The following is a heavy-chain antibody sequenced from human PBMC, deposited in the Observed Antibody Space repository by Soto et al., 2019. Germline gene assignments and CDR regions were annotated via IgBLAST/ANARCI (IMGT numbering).Heavy chain of an antibody. CDR3: AKDSRNDYIWGSYRYTGPLDY. V-gene: IGHV3-23*01. D-gene: IGHD3-16*02. J-gene: IGHJ4*02. CDR1: GFTFSSYA. CDR2: ISGSGGST. Sequence: GGSLRLSCAASGFTFSSYAMSWVRQAPGKGLEWVSAISGSGGSTYYADSVKGRLTISRDNSKNTLYLQMNSLRAEDKVVYYCAKDSRNDYIWGSYRYTGPLDYWGQGTLVTVSS.